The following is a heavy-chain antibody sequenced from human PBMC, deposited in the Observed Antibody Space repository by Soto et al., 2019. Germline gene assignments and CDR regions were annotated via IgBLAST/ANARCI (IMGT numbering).Heavy chain of an antibody. Sequence: QITLKESGPTLVKPTQTLTLTCTFSGFSFNHSGMSVGWIRQPPGKGMEYLALIYGDDDKRYSPSLKTRLAISKDASRNQVVLTMTDLDPVDTATYYCAPRQADRRGYYRQFAFWVQGTRVTFSS. J-gene: IGHJ4*02. D-gene: IGHD2-15*01. V-gene: IGHV2-5*02. CDR3: APRQADRRGYYRQFAF. CDR2: IYGDDDK. CDR1: GFSFNHSGMS.